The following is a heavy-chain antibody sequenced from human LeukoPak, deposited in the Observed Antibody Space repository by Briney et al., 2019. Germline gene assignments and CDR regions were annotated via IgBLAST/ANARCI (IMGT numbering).Heavy chain of an antibody. CDR2: ISGSSGTI. J-gene: IGHJ6*03. CDR1: GFTFSSYS. CDR3: ARRSEFGVLYYMDV. D-gene: IGHD3-16*01. V-gene: IGHV3-48*01. Sequence: PGGSLRLSCVASGFTFSSYSMNWVRQAPGKGLEWVSYISGSSGTIYYADSVKGRFTISRDNAKNSLYLQMNSLRGEDTAVYYCARRSEFGVLYYMDVRGKGTTVTVSS.